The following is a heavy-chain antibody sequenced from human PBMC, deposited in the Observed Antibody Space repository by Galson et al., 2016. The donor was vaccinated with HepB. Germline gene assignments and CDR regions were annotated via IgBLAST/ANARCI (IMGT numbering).Heavy chain of an antibody. CDR3: AKDMGTYRPCYFDC. CDR2: ISGSGGST. D-gene: IGHD3-16*02. J-gene: IGHJ4*02. V-gene: IGHV3-23*01. Sequence: SLRLSCATSGFTFDDYAMHWVRQAPGKGLEWVAAISGSGGSTYYADSVKGRFAISRDKSKNTLYLQMNSLRAEDTATYYCAKDMGTYRPCYFDCWGQGTLVTVSS. CDR1: GFTFDDYA.